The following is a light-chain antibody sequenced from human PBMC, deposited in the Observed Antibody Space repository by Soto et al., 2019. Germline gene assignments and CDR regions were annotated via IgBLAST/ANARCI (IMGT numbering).Light chain of an antibody. J-gene: IGKJ3*01. CDR1: QSVRSY. CDR2: AAS. Sequence: DIVLTQSPATLSLSPGERATLSCRASQSVRSYLACYQQKPGQAHRLLIYAASNRATGIPARFSGSGPRTDFSLTISSLEPEDFAVYYCQQRSNWPFPVGPGTKVDI. V-gene: IGKV3-11*01. CDR3: QQRSNWPFP.